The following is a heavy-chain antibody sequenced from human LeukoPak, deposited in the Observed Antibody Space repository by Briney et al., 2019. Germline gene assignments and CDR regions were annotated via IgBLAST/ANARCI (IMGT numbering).Heavy chain of an antibody. J-gene: IGHJ4*02. CDR3: ATPIAAAGTYYFDY. V-gene: IGHV3-15*01. CDR2: IKIKTAGGTT. CDR1: GFTFTNAW. D-gene: IGHD6-13*01. Sequence: AGSLRLSCAASGFTFTNAWMSCDRPTPGRGLEWVGRIKIKTAGGTTEYASPVRGRLTISRDDSANTLYLQMNSLKTEDTAVYYWATPIAAAGTYYFDYWGEGNLVTVSS.